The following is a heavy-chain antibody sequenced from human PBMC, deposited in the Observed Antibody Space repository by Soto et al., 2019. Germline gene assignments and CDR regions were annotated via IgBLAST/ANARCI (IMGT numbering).Heavy chain of an antibody. J-gene: IGHJ6*03. CDR1: GYTFTGYY. D-gene: IGHD6-6*01. Sequence: GASVKVSCKASGYTFTGYYMHWVRQAPGQGLEWMGWINPNSGGTNYAQKFQGWVTMTRDTSISTAYMELSRLRSDDTAVYYCARDRGPDKSIAVGVPDYYMDVWGKGTTVTVSS. CDR3: ARDRGPDKSIAVGVPDYYMDV. CDR2: INPNSGGT. V-gene: IGHV1-2*04.